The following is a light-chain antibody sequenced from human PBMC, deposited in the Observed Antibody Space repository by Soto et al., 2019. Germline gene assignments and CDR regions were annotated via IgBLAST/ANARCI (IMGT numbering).Light chain of an antibody. CDR1: QRXLYSSNNKNY. CDR2: WAS. CDR3: QQYYSTPRT. J-gene: IGKJ1*01. V-gene: IGKV4-1*01. Sequence: DIVMTHSLDSLAXXXGXXXXXXXXSXQRXLYSSNNKNYLAWYQQKPGQPPKLLIYWASTRESGVPDRFSGSGSGTDFTLTISSLQAEDVAVYYCQQYYSTPRTFGQGTKVGI.